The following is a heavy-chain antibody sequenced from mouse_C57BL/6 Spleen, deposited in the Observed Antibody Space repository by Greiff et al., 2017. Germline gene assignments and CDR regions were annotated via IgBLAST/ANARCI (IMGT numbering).Heavy chain of an antibody. CDR1: GFTFSDYG. Sequence: EVQLVESGGGLVKPGGSLKLSCAASGFTFSDYGMHWVRQAPEKGLEWVAYISSGSSTIYYADTVKGRFTISRDNAKNTLFLQMTSLRSEDTALYYCARQYYGSSSWFAYWGQGTLVTVSA. D-gene: IGHD1-1*01. J-gene: IGHJ3*01. CDR3: ARQYYGSSSWFAY. V-gene: IGHV5-17*01. CDR2: ISSGSSTI.